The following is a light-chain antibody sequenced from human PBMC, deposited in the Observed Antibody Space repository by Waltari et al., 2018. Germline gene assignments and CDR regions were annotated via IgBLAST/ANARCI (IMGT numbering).Light chain of an antibody. CDR3: QQYNSYSGT. CDR2: DAS. V-gene: IGKV1-5*01. CDR1: QSITSW. J-gene: IGKJ1*01. Sequence: DIQMTQSPSTLSASVGDRVTITCLDSQSITSWLAWYQQKPGKAPKLLIYDASSLESGVPSRFSGSGSGTEFTLTISSLQPDDFATYYCQQYNSYSGTFGQGTKVEIK.